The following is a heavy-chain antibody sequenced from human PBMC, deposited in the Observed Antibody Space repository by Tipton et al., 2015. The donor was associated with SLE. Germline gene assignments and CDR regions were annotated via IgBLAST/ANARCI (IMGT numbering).Heavy chain of an antibody. CDR2: ISSSSSYI. CDR1: GFTFSSYS. Sequence: QLVQSGGGLVKPGGSLRLSCAASGFTFSSYSMNWVRQAPGKGLEWVSSISSSSSYIYYADSVKGRFTISRDNAKNTLYLQMNSLRAEDTAVYYCAKATDYGDYDYWGQGTLVTVSS. V-gene: IGHV3-21*01. J-gene: IGHJ4*02. CDR3: AKATDYGDYDY. D-gene: IGHD4-17*01.